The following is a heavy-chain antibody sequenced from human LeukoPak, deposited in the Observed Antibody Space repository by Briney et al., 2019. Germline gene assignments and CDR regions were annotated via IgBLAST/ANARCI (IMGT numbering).Heavy chain of an antibody. D-gene: IGHD1-26*01. Sequence: PGGSLRLSCAASGFTFSSYGMHWVRQAPGKGLEWVAFIRYDGSNKYYADSVKGRFTISRDNSKNTLYLQMNSLRAEDTAIYYCAKGYRVGASPYYYYYMDVWGKGTTVTVSS. CDR2: IRYDGSNK. CDR3: AKGYRVGASPYYYYYMDV. J-gene: IGHJ6*03. CDR1: GFTFSSYG. V-gene: IGHV3-30*02.